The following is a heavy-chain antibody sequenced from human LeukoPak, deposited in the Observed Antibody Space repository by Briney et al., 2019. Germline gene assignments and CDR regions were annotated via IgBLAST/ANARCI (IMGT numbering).Heavy chain of an antibody. CDR1: GFSVTTYA. D-gene: IGHD3-10*01. J-gene: IGHJ4*02. V-gene: IGHV3-30*15. Sequence: GGSLRLSWVASGFSVTTYAVHWVRQAPGMGLDWVAVMSYDGRDKYYADSVKGRFTISRDNSKNMLFLEMSSLRPDETAIYYCARDGDTAIRGVNFDYWGRGTLVTVSS. CDR3: ARDGDTAIRGVNFDY. CDR2: MSYDGRDK.